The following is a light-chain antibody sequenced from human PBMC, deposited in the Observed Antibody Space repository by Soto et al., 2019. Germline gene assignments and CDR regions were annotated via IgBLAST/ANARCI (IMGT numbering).Light chain of an antibody. V-gene: IGKV1-5*03. CDR1: KSISSW. J-gene: IGKJ2*01. CDR2: KAS. CDR3: QQYHSLNT. Sequence: DIQMTQYPSTLSASVGDRVTITCRASKSISSWLAWYQQKPGKAPKVLIYKASSLESGVPSRFSGSGSGTEFTLTSSSLQPDDFATYHCQQYHSLNTVGQGTNLQI.